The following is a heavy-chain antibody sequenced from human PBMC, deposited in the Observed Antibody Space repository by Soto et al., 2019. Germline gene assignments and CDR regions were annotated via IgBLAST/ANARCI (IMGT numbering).Heavy chain of an antibody. D-gene: IGHD5-18*01. CDR2: ISYDGSNK. CDR1: GFTFSSYA. CDR3: AREGVDTAMTTWRVTYYYYYGMDV. V-gene: IGHV3-30-3*01. J-gene: IGHJ6*02. Sequence: QVQLVESGGGVVQPGRSLRLSCAASGFTFSSYAMHWVRQAPGKGLEWVAVISYDGSNKYYADSVKGRFTISRDNSKNTLYLQMNSLRAEDTAVYYCAREGVDTAMTTWRVTYYYYYGMDVWGQGTTVTVSS.